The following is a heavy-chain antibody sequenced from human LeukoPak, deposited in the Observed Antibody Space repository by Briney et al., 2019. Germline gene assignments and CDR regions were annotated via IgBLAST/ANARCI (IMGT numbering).Heavy chain of an antibody. CDR2: ISYDGSNK. D-gene: IGHD4-23*01. J-gene: IGHJ6*03. CDR1: GFTFSSYA. V-gene: IGHV3-30*14. Sequence: PGGSLRLSCAASGFTFSSYAMHWVRQAPGKGLEWVAVISYDGSNKYYADSVKGRFTISRDNSKNTLYLQMNSLRAEDTAVYYCAAYQRGTTVVYDYYYYMDVWGKGTTVTISS. CDR3: AAYQRGTTVVYDYYYYMDV.